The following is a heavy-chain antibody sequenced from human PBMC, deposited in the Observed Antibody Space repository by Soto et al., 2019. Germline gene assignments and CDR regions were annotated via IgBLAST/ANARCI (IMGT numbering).Heavy chain of an antibody. Sequence: SETLSLTCAVSSGSISSSNWWSWVRQPPGKGLEWIGEIYHSGSTNYNPSLKSRVTISVDKSKNQFSLKLSSVTAADTAVYYCARGNYGSGSYYYYYYYMYVWGKGTTVTVSS. CDR3: ARGNYGSGSYYYYYYYMYV. V-gene: IGHV4-4*02. CDR1: SGSISSSNW. J-gene: IGHJ6*03. CDR2: IYHSGST. D-gene: IGHD3-10*01.